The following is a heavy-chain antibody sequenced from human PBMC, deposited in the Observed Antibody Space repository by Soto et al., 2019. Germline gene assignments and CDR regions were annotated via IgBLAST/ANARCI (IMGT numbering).Heavy chain of an antibody. CDR1: GGSFSGYY. D-gene: IGHD3-22*01. CDR3: ATYYYDSSGYYPAFDI. J-gene: IGHJ3*02. Sequence: SETLSLTCAVYGGSFSGYYWSWIRQPPGKGLEWIGEINHSGSTNYNPSLKSRVTISVDTSKNQFSLKLSSVTAADTAVYYCATYYYDSSGYYPAFDIWGQGTMVTVS. V-gene: IGHV4-34*01. CDR2: INHSGST.